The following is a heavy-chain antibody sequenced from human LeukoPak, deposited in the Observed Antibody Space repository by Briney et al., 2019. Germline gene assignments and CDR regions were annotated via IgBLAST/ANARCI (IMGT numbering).Heavy chain of an antibody. CDR2: IDPSDSYT. J-gene: IGHJ4*02. D-gene: IGHD3-16*02. CDR3: ACLGELSSDYFDY. Sequence: GESLKISCKGSGYSFTSYWISWVRQMPGKGLEWMGRIDPSDSYTNYSPSFQGHVTISADKSISTAYLQWSSLKASDTAMYYCACLGELSSDYFDYWGQGTLVTVSS. CDR1: GYSFTSYW. V-gene: IGHV5-10-1*01.